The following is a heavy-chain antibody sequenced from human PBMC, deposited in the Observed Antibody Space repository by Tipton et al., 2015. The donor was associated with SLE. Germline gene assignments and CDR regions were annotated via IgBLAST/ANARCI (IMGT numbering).Heavy chain of an antibody. Sequence: QSGPEVKKPGSSVKVSCKASGGTFSSYAISWVRQAPGQGLEWMGRIIPIFDTANYAQKFQGRVTITTDESTTTAYMELSSLRSEATAVYYCASPGGYSSSLDAFDIWGQGTMVTVSS. CDR1: GGTFSSYA. D-gene: IGHD6-13*01. CDR3: ASPGGYSSSLDAFDI. J-gene: IGHJ3*02. V-gene: IGHV1-69*05. CDR2: IIPIFDTA.